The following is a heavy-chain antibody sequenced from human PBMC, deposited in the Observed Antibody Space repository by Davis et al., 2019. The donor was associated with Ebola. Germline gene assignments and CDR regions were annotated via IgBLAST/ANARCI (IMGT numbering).Heavy chain of an antibody. CDR3: VRDTLHRSFDY. D-gene: IGHD3-10*01. CDR1: GFRFSSYS. V-gene: IGHV3-21*05. J-gene: IGHJ4*02. Sequence: GGSLRLSCAASGFRFSSYSMNWVRQAPGKGLEWVSHISSGSSFRYYGESVKGRFATSRDNVKEALYLEMNSLRVEDTAVYYCVRDTLHRSFDYWGQGTLVTVSS. CDR2: ISSGSSFR.